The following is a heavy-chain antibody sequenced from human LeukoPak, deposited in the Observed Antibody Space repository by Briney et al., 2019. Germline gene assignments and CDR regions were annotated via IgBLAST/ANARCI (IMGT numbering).Heavy chain of an antibody. CDR3: ASRIMITFGGVIVDDAFDI. CDR1: GFTFSSYS. CDR2: ICSSSSYI. J-gene: IGHJ3*02. Sequence: GGSLRLSCAASGFTFSSYSMNWVRQAPGKGLEWVSSICSSSSYIYCADSVKGRFTISRDNAKNSLYLQMNSLRAEDTAVYYCASRIMITFGGVIVDDAFDIWGQGTMVTVSS. V-gene: IGHV3-21*01. D-gene: IGHD3-16*02.